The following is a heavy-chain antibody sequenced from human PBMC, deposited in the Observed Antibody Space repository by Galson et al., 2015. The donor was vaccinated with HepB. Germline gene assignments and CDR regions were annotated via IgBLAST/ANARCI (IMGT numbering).Heavy chain of an antibody. Sequence: LRLSCAASGFTFSSFGMNWVRQAPGKGLEWVSYISSSSSTIYYADSVKGRFTISRDNAKNSLYLQMNSLRDEDTAVYYCARRAVAGLNYFDYWGQGTLVTVSS. CDR2: ISSSSSTI. CDR1: GFTFSSFG. J-gene: IGHJ4*02. V-gene: IGHV3-48*02. CDR3: ARRAVAGLNYFDY. D-gene: IGHD6-19*01.